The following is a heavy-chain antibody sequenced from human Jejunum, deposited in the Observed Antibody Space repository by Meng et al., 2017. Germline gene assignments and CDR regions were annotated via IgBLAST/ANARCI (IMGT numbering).Heavy chain of an antibody. CDR2: IYYTGNT. J-gene: IGHJ4*02. D-gene: IGHD3-22*01. CDR1: GDSISNNNNY. Sequence: QLQLQESGPGLVQPSETLSPTCTVSGDSISNNNNYWGWIRQPPGKGLEWIGNIYYTGNTYYNPSLRSRLTISVDTSKNQFSLTLNSVTAADTAVYYCARDSYYDSSAYYYWGQGTLVTVSS. V-gene: IGHV4-39*07. CDR3: ARDSYYDSSAYYY.